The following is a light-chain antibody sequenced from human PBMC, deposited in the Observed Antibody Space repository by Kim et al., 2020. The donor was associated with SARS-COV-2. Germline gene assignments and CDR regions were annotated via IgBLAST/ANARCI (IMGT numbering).Light chain of an antibody. CDR2: EVN. CDR1: SGDVGGYNY. V-gene: IGLV2-8*01. Sequence: QSALTQPPSASGSPGKSVAISCTGTSGDVGGYNYVSWFQQHPGKAPKHIIFEVNKRPSGVPDRFSGSKSGNTASLTVSELQAEDEADYYCSSYGGSSNLIFGGGTQLTVL. CDR3: SSYGGSSNLI. J-gene: IGLJ2*01.